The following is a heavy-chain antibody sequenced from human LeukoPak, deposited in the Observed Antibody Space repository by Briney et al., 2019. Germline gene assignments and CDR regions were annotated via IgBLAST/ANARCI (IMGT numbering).Heavy chain of an antibody. D-gene: IGHD2-15*01. CDR3: ARLSCSGGSCYSGVEYFQH. J-gene: IGHJ1*01. V-gene: IGHV4-38-2*01. CDR1: GYSISSGYF. Sequence: PSETLSLTCAVSGYSISSGYFWGWIRRPPGKGLEWIGTIYHSGSTNYNPSLKSRVTILVDTSKNQFSLKLSSVTAADTAVYYCARLSCSGGSCYSGVEYFQHWGQGTLVTVSS. CDR2: IYHSGST.